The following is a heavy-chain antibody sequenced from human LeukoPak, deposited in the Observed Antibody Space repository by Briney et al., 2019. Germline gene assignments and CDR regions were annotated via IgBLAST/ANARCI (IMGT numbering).Heavy chain of an antibody. V-gene: IGHV3-30*18. Sequence: GGSLRLSCAASGFTFSSYGMHWVRQAPGKGLEWVAVISYDGSNKYYADSVKGRFTISRDNSKNTLYLQMNSLRAEDTAVYYCAKDYGGAAAGLDYWGQGTLVTVSS. CDR3: AKDYGGAAAGLDY. J-gene: IGHJ4*02. CDR1: GFTFSSYG. D-gene: IGHD6-13*01. CDR2: ISYDGSNK.